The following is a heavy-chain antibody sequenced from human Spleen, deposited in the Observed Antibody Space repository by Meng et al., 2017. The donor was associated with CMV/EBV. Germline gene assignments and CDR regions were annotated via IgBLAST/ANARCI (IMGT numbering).Heavy chain of an antibody. J-gene: IGHJ4*02. V-gene: IGHV1-2*02. CDR1: GYTFTGYY. Sequence: ASVKVSCKASGYTFTGYYIHWVRQAPGQGLEWMGWISPDSGGTNYAQKFQGRVSVTRDTSISTTYMELSGLKSDDTAVYFCARDRSPVREMAPYKAPAYWGQGTLVTVSS. CDR3: ARDRSPVREMAPYKAPAY. D-gene: IGHD3-10*01. CDR2: ISPDSGGT.